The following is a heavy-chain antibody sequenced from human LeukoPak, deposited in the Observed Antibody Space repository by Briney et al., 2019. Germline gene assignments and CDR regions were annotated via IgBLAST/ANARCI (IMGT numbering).Heavy chain of an antibody. CDR1: GFTFSSYS. CDR2: ISTISSYI. CDR3: ARGDPDISFGVAGEAFDI. J-gene: IGHJ3*02. V-gene: IGHV3-21*01. Sequence: TGGSLRLSCAASGFTFSSYSMNWVRQAPGKGLDWVSSISTISSYIYYADSVKGRFTTSRDNAKKSLYLQMNSLRAEDTAVYYCARGDPDISFGVAGEAFDIWGKGTMVTVSS. D-gene: IGHD3-3*01.